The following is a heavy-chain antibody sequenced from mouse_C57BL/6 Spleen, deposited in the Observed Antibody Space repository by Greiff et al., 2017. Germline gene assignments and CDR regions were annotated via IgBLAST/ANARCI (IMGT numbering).Heavy chain of an antibody. CDR3: AIAETRFAY. CDR1: GYTFTTYR. V-gene: IGHV1-47*01. CDR2: FHPYNDDT. J-gene: IGHJ3*01. Sequence: QVQLQQSGAELVKPGASVTMSCKASGYTFTTYRIEWMKQNHGQSLEWIGNFHPYNDDTKYNEKFKGKATLTVDKSSSTVYMELSRLTSDDSAVYYCAIAETRFAYWGQGTLVTVSA. D-gene: IGHD1-1*01.